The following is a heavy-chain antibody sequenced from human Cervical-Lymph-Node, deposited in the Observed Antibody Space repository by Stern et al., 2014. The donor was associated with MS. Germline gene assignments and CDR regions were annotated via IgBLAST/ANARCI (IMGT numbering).Heavy chain of an antibody. J-gene: IGHJ3*02. Sequence: QVPLKESGPALVKPTQTLTLTCTFSGFSLTTSGMCVSWIRQPPGKALEWLTIIDWDDDKSYNTSLKTRLTISKDTSKNQVVLTMTNMDPVDTATYYCARFYSSSSFADAFDIWGQGTMVTVSS. V-gene: IGHV2-70*01. CDR3: ARFYSSSSFADAFDI. CDR2: IDWDDDK. CDR1: GFSLTTSGMC. D-gene: IGHD6-6*01.